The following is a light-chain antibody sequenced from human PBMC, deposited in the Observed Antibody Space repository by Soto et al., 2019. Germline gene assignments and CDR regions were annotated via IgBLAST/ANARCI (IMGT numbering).Light chain of an antibody. CDR1: QSLVHKDGNTY. J-gene: IGKJ1*01. CDR2: KVS. CDR3: LQATQSPWT. Sequence: DIVVTQTPLSSPVALGQAASISCRSSQSLVHKDGNTYLSWFHQRPCQPPRLLIYKVSVRFSGVPDRFSGSGAGTDFTLTISRVETEGVGVYYCLQATQSPWTFGQGTKVELK. V-gene: IGKV2-24*01.